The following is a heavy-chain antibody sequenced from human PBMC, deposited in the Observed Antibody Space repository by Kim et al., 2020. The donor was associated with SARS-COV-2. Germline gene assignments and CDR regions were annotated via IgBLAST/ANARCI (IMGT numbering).Heavy chain of an antibody. J-gene: IGHJ4*02. V-gene: IGHV3-7*04. D-gene: IGHD6-13*01. CDR3: ARVPVGASSWYYFDS. Sequence: KGRFTLSRDNAENSLYLEMNSLSADDTAVYYCARVPVGASSWYYFDSWGQGTLVTVSS.